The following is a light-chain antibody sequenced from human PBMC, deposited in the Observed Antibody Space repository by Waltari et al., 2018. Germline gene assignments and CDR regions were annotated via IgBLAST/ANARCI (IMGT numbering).Light chain of an antibody. CDR3: CSYAGSSTFMV. J-gene: IGLJ2*01. CDR1: SSDVGSYNL. V-gene: IGLV2-23*02. CDR2: EVS. Sequence: QSALTQPASVSGSPGQSITISCTGTSSDVGSYNLVSWYQQHPGKAPKRMIYEVSKRPSGVSNRFSGSKSGNTASLTISGLQAEDEADYYCCSYAGSSTFMVFGGGTKLTVL.